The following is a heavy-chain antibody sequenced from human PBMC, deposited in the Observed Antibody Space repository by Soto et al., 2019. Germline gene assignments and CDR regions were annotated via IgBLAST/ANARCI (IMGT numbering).Heavy chain of an antibody. V-gene: IGHV4-39*01. CDR3: ARLSYGDYVVWNYYGMDV. CDR2: IYYSGST. J-gene: IGHJ6*01. D-gene: IGHD4-17*01. CDR1: GGSISSSSYY. Sequence: QLQLQESGPGLVKPSETLSLTCTVSGGSISSSSYYWGWIRQPPGKGLEWIGSIYYSGSTYYNPSLKSRVTLSVDTSKNQLSLKLSSVTAADTAVYYCARLSYGDYVVWNYYGMDVWGQGTTVTVSS.